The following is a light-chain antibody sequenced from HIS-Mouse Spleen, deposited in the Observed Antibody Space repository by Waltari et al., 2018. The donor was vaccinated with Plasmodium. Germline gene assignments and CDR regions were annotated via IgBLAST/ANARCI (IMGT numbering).Light chain of an antibody. V-gene: IGLV3-10*01. Sequence: SYELPQPPSVSVSPGQTARIPCSGDALPQQSAYLYQQKSGQAPVLVIYEDSKRPSGIPERFSGSSSGTMATLTISGAQVEDEADYYCYSTDSSGNHRVFGGGTKLTVL. J-gene: IGLJ3*02. CDR1: ALPQQS. CDR3: YSTDSSGNHRV. CDR2: EDS.